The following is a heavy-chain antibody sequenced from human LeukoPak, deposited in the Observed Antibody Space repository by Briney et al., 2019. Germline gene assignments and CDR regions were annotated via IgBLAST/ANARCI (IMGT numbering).Heavy chain of an antibody. CDR2: ISSSSSTI. D-gene: IGHD6-13*01. V-gene: IGHV3-48*01. CDR1: GFTSSSYS. J-gene: IGHJ4*02. Sequence: GGSLRLSCAASGFTSSSYSMNWVRQAPGKGLEWVSYISSSSSTIYYADSVKGRFTISRDNAKNSLYLQMNSLRAEDTAVYYCARDPPYSSSFFDYWGQGTLVTVSS. CDR3: ARDPPYSSSFFDY.